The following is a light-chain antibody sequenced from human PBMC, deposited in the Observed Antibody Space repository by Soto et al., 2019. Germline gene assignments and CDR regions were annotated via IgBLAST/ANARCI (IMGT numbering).Light chain of an antibody. CDR2: GAS. J-gene: IGKJ4*01. V-gene: IGKV1-9*01. CDR1: QGISDY. CDR3: QQFNAYPLT. Sequence: DIQLTQSPSFLSASVGDRVTISCRASQGISDYLAWYQQKPGKAPKLLIYGASTLQSGVPSRFSGSASGSEFTLTISSLQPEDFATYFCQQFNAYPLTFGGGTKLEIK.